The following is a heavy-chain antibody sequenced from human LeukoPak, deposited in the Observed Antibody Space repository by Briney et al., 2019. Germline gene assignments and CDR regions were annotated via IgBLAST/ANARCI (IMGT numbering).Heavy chain of an antibody. CDR1: GFTFSSYA. Sequence: TGGSLRLSCAASGFTFSSYAMSWVRQAPGKGLEWVSAISGSGGSTYYADSVKGRFTISRDNSKNTLYPQMNSLRAEDTAVYYCAKSDYGGIYNPFDYWGQGTLVTVSS. D-gene: IGHD4/OR15-4a*01. CDR2: ISGSGGST. J-gene: IGHJ4*02. V-gene: IGHV3-23*01. CDR3: AKSDYGGIYNPFDY.